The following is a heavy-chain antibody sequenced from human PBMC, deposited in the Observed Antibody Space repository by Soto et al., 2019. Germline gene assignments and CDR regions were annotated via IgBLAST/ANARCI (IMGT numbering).Heavy chain of an antibody. Sequence: GSLRLSCAASGFTFSSYSMNWVRQAPGKGLEWVSSISSSSSYIYYADSVKGRFTISRDNAKNSLYLQMNSLRAEDTAVYYCARMAQQHDAFDIWGQGTMVTVSS. CDR2: ISSSSSYI. J-gene: IGHJ3*02. CDR1: GFTFSSYS. D-gene: IGHD6-13*01. CDR3: ARMAQQHDAFDI. V-gene: IGHV3-21*01.